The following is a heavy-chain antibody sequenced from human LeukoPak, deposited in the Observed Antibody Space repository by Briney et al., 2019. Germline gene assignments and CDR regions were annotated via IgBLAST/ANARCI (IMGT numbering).Heavy chain of an antibody. CDR2: IYSGGST. Sequence: GGSLRLSCAASGFTVSSNYMSWVRQAPGKGLEWVSVIYSGGSTYYADSVKGRFTISRDNSKNTLYLQMNSLRGEDTGVYYCARRYDTSFSFDFWGQGTLVTVSS. V-gene: IGHV3-53*01. D-gene: IGHD3-22*01. CDR3: ARRYDTSFSFDF. CDR1: GFTVSSNY. J-gene: IGHJ4*02.